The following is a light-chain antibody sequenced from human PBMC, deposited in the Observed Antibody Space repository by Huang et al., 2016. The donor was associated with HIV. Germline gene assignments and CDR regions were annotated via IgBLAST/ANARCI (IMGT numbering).Light chain of an antibody. J-gene: IGKJ4*01. Sequence: EVVLTQSPGTLSLAPGEKATLSCRASQSRRDTYLAWYQQRPGQAPRLLIYGASSRATAIPDRCSASGSGTDCTLTINRLEPQDFAVYFCLQYDRSPLTFGGGTRV. CDR3: LQYDRSPLT. CDR2: GAS. V-gene: IGKV3-20*01. CDR1: QSRRDTY.